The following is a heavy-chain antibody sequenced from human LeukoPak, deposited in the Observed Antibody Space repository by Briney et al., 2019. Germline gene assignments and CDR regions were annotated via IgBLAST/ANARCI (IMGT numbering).Heavy chain of an antibody. Sequence: PGGSLRLSCAASGFTFSSYAMSWVRQAPGKGLEWVSAISGSGGSTYYADSVKGRFTISRDNSKNTLYLQMNSLRAEDTAVYYCALAGLWFGESPAIWGQGTLVTVSS. CDR1: GFTFSSYA. CDR3: ALAGLWFGESPAI. D-gene: IGHD3-10*01. CDR2: ISGSGGST. V-gene: IGHV3-23*01. J-gene: IGHJ4*02.